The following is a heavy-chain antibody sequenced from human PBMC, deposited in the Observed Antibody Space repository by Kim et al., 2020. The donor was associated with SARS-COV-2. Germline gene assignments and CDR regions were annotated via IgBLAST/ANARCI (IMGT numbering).Heavy chain of an antibody. D-gene: IGHD5-12*01. V-gene: IGHV1-8*01. J-gene: IGHJ4*02. CDR2: NT. CDR3: AAGSGYDYNY. Sequence: NTGYAQKFQGRVTMTRNTSISTAYMELSSLRSEDTAVYYCAAGSGYDYNYWVQGTLVTVSS.